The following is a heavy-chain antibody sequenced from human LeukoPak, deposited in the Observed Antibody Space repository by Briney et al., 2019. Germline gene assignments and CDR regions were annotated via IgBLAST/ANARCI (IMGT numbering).Heavy chain of an antibody. CDR2: INTNSGNP. Sequence: ASVRVSCKASGYIFSIYAMIWVRQAPGQGLELMGWINTNSGNPTYAQAFTGRCVFSWDTSVSTAYLQISGLKTDDTALYYCARDRGNGFDFWGQGTLVTVSS. D-gene: IGHD2-8*01. CDR3: ARDRGNGFDF. V-gene: IGHV7-4-1*02. J-gene: IGHJ4*02. CDR1: GYIFSIYA.